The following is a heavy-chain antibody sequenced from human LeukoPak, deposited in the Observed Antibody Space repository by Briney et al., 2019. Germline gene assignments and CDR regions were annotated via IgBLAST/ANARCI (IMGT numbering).Heavy chain of an antibody. CDR3: ARLIAVAANWFDP. Sequence: SGESLNTSFKGSGYSFNSYWIGWVRPVPGKGLGWMGIIFLGYSDTRYRPSFQGQVTSSADKSISSSYLQWSSLKASDTAMYYCARLIAVAANWFDPWGQGTPVTVSA. V-gene: IGHV5-51*01. J-gene: IGHJ5*02. D-gene: IGHD6-19*01. CDR2: IFLGYSDT. CDR1: GYSFNSYW.